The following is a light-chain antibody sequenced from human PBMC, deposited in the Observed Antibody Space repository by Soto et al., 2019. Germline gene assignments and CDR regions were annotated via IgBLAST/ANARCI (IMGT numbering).Light chain of an antibody. V-gene: IGLV2-14*01. Sequence: QSALTQPASVSGSPGQSITISCTGTSSDIGTYNYVSWYQQHPGKAPKLVIYEIRHRPSGISNHVSGSKSGNAASLTISGLRADDEAAYYCSSYSSSSTLVLFGGGTKLTVL. CDR3: SSYSSSSTLVL. CDR1: SSDIGTYNY. J-gene: IGLJ2*01. CDR2: EIR.